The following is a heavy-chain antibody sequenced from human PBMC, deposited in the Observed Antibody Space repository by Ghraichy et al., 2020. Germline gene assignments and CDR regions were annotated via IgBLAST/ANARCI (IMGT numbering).Heavy chain of an antibody. CDR1: GYTFTGYY. CDR2: INPNSGGT. Sequence: ASVKVSCKASGYTFTGYYMHWVRQAPGQGLEWMGWINPNSGGTNYAQKFQGRVTMTRDTSISTAYMELSRLRSDDTAVYYCASDFDYYCSSTSCYHYYYYGMGVWGQGTTVTVSS. D-gene: IGHD2-2*01. V-gene: IGHV1-2*02. CDR3: ASDFDYYCSSTSCYHYYYYGMGV. J-gene: IGHJ6*02.